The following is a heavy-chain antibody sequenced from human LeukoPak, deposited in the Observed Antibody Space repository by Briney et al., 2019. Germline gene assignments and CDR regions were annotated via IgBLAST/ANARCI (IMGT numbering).Heavy chain of an antibody. V-gene: IGHV3-23*01. CDR1: GFTFSSYG. CDR2: ISGSGGST. Sequence: TGGSLRLSCAASGFTFSSYGMSWVRQAPGKGLEWVSAISGSGGSTYYADSVKGRFTISRDNSKNTLYLQMNSLRAEDTAVYYCAKDPYSSGWTGTWDYWGQGTLVTVSS. CDR3: AKDPYSSGWTGTWDY. J-gene: IGHJ4*02. D-gene: IGHD6-19*01.